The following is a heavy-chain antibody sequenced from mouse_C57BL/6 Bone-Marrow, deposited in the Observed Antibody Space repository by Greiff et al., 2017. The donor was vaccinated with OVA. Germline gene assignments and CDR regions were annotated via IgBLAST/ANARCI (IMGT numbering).Heavy chain of an antibody. Sequence: EVKLVESGPELVKPGASVKISCKASGYSFTGYYMNWVKQSPEKSLEWIGEINPSTGGTTYNQKFKAKATLTVDKSSSTAYMQLKSLTSEDAAVYYCARGRLPAWFAYWGQGTLVTVSA. D-gene: IGHD2-4*01. CDR1: GYSFTGYY. V-gene: IGHV1-42*01. J-gene: IGHJ3*01. CDR3: ARGRLPAWFAY. CDR2: INPSTGGT.